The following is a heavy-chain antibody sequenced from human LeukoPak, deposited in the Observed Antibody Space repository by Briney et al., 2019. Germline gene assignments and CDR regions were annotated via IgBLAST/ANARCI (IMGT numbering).Heavy chain of an antibody. J-gene: IGHJ4*02. D-gene: IGHD5-18*01. V-gene: IGHV4-39*01. CDR1: GGSISSSSYY. CDR2: IYYSGST. Sequence: SESLSLTCTVSGGSISSSSYYWGWIRQPPGKGLEWIGSIYYSGSTYYNPSLKSRVTISVDTSKNQFSLKLSSVTAADTAVYYCARLLGLAMADYWGQGTLVTVSS. CDR3: ARLLGLAMADY.